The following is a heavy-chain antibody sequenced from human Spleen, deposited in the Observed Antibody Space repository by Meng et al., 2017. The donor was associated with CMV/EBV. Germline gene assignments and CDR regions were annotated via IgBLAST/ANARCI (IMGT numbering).Heavy chain of an antibody. CDR1: GGTFSSYT. CDR3: ASVVVVVAATRDYYYYGMDV. V-gene: IGHV1-69*16. D-gene: IGHD2-15*01. Sequence: SVKVSCKASGGTFSSYTISWVRQAPGQGLEWMGRIIPILGTANYAQKFQGRVTITTDESTSTAYMELSSLRSEDTAVYYCASVVVVVAATRDYYYYGMDVWGQGTTVTVSS. J-gene: IGHJ6*02. CDR2: IIPILGTA.